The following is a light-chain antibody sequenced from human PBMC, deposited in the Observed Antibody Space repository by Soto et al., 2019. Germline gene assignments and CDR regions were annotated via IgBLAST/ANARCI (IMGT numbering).Light chain of an antibody. V-gene: IGLV2-18*02. CDR3: SSYTSSSTFPYV. Sequence: QSALTQPPSVSGSPGQSVTISCTGTSSDVGSYNRVSWYQQPPGTAPKLMIYEVSNRPSGVPDRFSGSKSGNTASLTISGLQAEDEADYYCSSYTSSSTFPYVFGTGTKPTVL. J-gene: IGLJ1*01. CDR1: SSDVGSYNR. CDR2: EVS.